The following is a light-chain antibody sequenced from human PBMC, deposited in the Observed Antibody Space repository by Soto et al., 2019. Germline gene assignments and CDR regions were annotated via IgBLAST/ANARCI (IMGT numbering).Light chain of an antibody. J-gene: IGKJ2*01. V-gene: IGKV1-5*01. CDR1: QSISNW. Sequence: DIQMTQSPSTLSASVGERVTITCRASQSISNWLAWYQQKPGKAPKLLIYDASSLASGVPSRFSGSGSGTEFTLTISSLEPDDFATYYCQQYRSYLYTFGQGTKLEIK. CDR2: DAS. CDR3: QQYRSYLYT.